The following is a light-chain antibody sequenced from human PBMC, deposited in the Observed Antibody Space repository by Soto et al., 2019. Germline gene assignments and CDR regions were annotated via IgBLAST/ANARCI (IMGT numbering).Light chain of an antibody. CDR1: QSIGTY. CDR3: QQSYSTPYT. Sequence: DIQMTQSPSSLSASVGDRVTITCRATQSIGTYLSWYQQKPGKAPKLLIYAASSLQSGVPSSFGGSGSGTDFTLTTSSLQPEYFATYFCQQSYSTPYTFGQGTTLEIK. V-gene: IGKV1-39*01. J-gene: IGKJ2*01. CDR2: AAS.